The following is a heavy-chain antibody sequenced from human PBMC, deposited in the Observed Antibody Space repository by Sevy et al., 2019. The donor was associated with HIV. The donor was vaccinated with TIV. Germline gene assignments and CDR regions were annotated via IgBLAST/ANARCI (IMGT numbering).Heavy chain of an antibody. CDR1: GFTFSSYS. CDR3: ARAQQVTMLVVIGGLYFDF. J-gene: IGHJ4*02. D-gene: IGHD3-22*01. V-gene: IGHV3-21*01. CDR2: ISSSSSYM. Sequence: GGSLRLSCAASGFTFSSYSMNWVRQAPGKGLEWVSSISSSSSYMSYADSVKGRFTISRDNAKNSLYLQMNSLRAEDTAVYYCARAQQVTMLVVIGGLYFDFWGQGTLVTVSS.